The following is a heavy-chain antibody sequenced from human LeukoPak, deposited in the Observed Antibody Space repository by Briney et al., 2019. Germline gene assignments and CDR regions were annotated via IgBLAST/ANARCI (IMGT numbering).Heavy chain of an antibody. D-gene: IGHD3-9*01. Sequence: PSETLSLTCTVSGGSISSYYCNWIRQPPGKGLEWIGHIYFSGTSNYNPSLKSRVTMSVDTSKNQFSLKLSSVTAADTAIYYCARNDILTGWSMDVWGQGTTVTVSS. CDR1: GGSISSYY. CDR2: IYFSGTS. CDR3: ARNDILTGWSMDV. J-gene: IGHJ6*02. V-gene: IGHV4-59*01.